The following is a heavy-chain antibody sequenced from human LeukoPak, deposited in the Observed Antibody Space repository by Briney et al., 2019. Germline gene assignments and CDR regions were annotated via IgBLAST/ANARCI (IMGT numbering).Heavy chain of an antibody. CDR1: GYTFTSYG. CDR3: ARDNYYDSSGRGALMSIDY. V-gene: IGHV1-18*01. J-gene: IGHJ4*02. D-gene: IGHD3-22*01. Sequence: APVKVSCKASGYTFTSYGISWVRRAPGQGLEWMGWISAYNGNTNYAQKLQGRVTMTTDTSTSTAYMELRSLRSDDTAVYYCARDNYYDSSGRGALMSIDYWGQGTLVTVSS. CDR2: ISAYNGNT.